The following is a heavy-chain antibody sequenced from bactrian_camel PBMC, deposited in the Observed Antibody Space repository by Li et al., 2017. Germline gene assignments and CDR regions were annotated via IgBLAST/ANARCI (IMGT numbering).Heavy chain of an antibody. Sequence: QVQLVESGGGSVQAGGSLTLSCTASGNRFSNFCMGWFHQAPGKEREGVAVFDVNERPDYADSVKGRFTISRDSAKNTVYLQMTSLKPEDTAMYICAADRRRCFFGGIMVDANFNNYGRGTQVTVS. CDR2: FDVNERP. CDR1: GNRFSNFC. D-gene: IGHD2*01. V-gene: IGHV3S53*01. J-gene: IGHJ4*01.